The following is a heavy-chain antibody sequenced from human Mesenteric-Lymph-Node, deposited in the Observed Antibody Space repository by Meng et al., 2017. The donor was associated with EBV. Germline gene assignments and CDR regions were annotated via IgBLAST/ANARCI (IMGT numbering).Heavy chain of an antibody. D-gene: IGHD3-16*01. CDR3: ARQYDGGSRSFDP. J-gene: IGHJ5*02. Sequence: GQGLWMPPGPLYLPSNASGVSNISSGDFWGSSSYYWRGLRQTPGRGLEWIGTIYDRGNTYYNPSLKSRVTISLDTSKNQFSLKLTSVTAADTALYYCARQYDGGSRSFDPWGQGTLVTASS. CDR2: IYDRGNT. CDR1: GVSNISSGDFWGSSSYY. V-gene: IGHV4-39*07.